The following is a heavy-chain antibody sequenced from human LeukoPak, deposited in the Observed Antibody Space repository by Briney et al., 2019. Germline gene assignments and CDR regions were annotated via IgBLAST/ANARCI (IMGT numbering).Heavy chain of an antibody. V-gene: IGHV3-30*02. CDR1: GFTFSSYG. Sequence: GGSLRLSCAASGFTFSSYGMHWVRQAPGKGLEWVAFIRYDGSNKYYADSVKGRFTISRDNSKNTLYLQMNSLRAEDTAVYYCAKSTRQVGMVYAPGDYWGQGTLVTVSS. CDR3: AKSTRQVGMVYAPGDY. CDR2: IRYDGSNK. J-gene: IGHJ4*02. D-gene: IGHD2-8*01.